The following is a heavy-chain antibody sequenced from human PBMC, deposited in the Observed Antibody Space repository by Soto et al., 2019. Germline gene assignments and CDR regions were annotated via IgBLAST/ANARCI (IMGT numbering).Heavy chain of an antibody. CDR2: MYDDGAT. D-gene: IGHD5-12*01. J-gene: IGHJ4*02. V-gene: IGHV4-59*01. Sequence: ASETLSLTCTISGGSMSRYSCHWLRQPPGKGLEWIGYMYDDGATDYNPSLKSRISMSLDTSTNQFSLRLSSVTAADTAVYFCARGPTITTDVWGRGILVTVSS. CDR3: ARGPTITTDV. CDR1: GGSMSRYS.